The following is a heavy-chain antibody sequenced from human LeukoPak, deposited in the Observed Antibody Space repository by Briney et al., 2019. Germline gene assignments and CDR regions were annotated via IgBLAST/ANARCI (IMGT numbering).Heavy chain of an antibody. Sequence: GGSLRLSCAASGFTFDDYAMHWVRQAPGKGLEWVSGISWNGGSIGYADSVKGRFTISRDNAKNSLYLQMNSLTADDTAVYFCARVVGDTTSYYYPMDVWGRGTTVTVSS. J-gene: IGHJ6*02. V-gene: IGHV3-9*01. CDR1: GFTFDDYA. D-gene: IGHD3-16*01. CDR2: ISWNGGSI. CDR3: ARVVGDTTSYYYPMDV.